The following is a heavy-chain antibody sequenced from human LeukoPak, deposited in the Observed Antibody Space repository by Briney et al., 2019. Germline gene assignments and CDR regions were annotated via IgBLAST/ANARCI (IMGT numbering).Heavy chain of an antibody. Sequence: PSETLSLTCTVSGGSISSGGYYWSWIRQHPGKGLEWIGYIYYSGSTYYNPSLKSRVTISVDTSKNQFSLKLSSVTAADTAVYYCAREESDYYGSGSYISTGGVAGMDVWGQGTTVTVSS. CDR2: IYYSGST. J-gene: IGHJ6*02. CDR1: GGSISSGGYY. V-gene: IGHV4-31*03. D-gene: IGHD3-10*01. CDR3: AREESDYYGSGSYISTGGVAGMDV.